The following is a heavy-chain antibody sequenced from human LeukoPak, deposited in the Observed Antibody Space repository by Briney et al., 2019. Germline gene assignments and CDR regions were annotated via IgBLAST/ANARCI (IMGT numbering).Heavy chain of an antibody. V-gene: IGHV3-11*01. Sequence: GGSLRLSCAASGFIFSDYYMIWIHQAPGKGLDWVTYISSSGNTIYYADSVKGRFTISRDNAKNSLYLQMNSLRAEDTAIYYCARVQYSSSSFDYWGQGTLVTVSS. CDR1: GFIFSDYY. D-gene: IGHD6-6*01. J-gene: IGHJ4*02. CDR2: ISSSGNTI. CDR3: ARVQYSSSSFDY.